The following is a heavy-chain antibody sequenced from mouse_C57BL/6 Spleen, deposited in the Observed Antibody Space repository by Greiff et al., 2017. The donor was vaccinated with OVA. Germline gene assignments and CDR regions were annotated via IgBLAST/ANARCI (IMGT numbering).Heavy chain of an antibody. CDR3: TEYYGRDYAMDY. V-gene: IGHV1-15*01. D-gene: IGHD1-1*01. Sequence: LQESGAELVRPGASVTLSCKASGYTFTDYEMHWVKQTPVHGLEWIGAIDPENGGTAYHQKFKGKAILHADKSSSTAYMELHSLTSEDSAVYYCTEYYGRDYAMDYWGQGTSVTVSS. J-gene: IGHJ4*01. CDR2: IDPENGGT. CDR1: GYTFTDYE.